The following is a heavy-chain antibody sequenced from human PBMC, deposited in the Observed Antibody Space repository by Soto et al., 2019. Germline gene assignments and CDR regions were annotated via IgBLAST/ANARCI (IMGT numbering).Heavy chain of an antibody. Sequence: PSETLSLTCAVSGGSISSGGYSWSWIRQPPGKGLEWIGYMYHSGSTYYNPSLKSRVTISIDRSKNQFSLKLSSVTAADTAVYYRARVQDYWGQGTLVTVSS. CDR3: ARVQDY. D-gene: IGHD1-1*01. CDR1: GGSISSGGYS. CDR2: MYHSGST. J-gene: IGHJ4*02. V-gene: IGHV4-30-2*01.